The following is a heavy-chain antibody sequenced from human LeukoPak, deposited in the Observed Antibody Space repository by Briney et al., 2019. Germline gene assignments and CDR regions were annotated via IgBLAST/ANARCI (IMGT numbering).Heavy chain of an antibody. CDR3: ARVDSGSYLYYFDY. CDR1: GYTFTGYY. Sequence: ASVKVSCKASGYTFTGYYMHWVRQAPGQGLEWMGWINPNSGGTNYAQKFQGRVTMTRDTPISTAYMELSRLRSDDTAVYYCARVDSGSYLYYFDYWGQGTLVTVSS. D-gene: IGHD3-10*01. CDR2: INPNSGGT. J-gene: IGHJ4*02. V-gene: IGHV1-2*02.